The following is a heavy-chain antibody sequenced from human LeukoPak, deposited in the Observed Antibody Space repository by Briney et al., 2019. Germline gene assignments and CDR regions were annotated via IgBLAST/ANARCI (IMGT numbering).Heavy chain of an antibody. Sequence: GGSLRLSCAASGFTFSSYSMNWVRQAPGKGLEWVSYISSSGSTIYYADSVKGRFTISRDNAKNSLYLQMNSLRAEDTAVYYCARGQDTVITSRDAFDIWGQGTMVTVSS. CDR2: ISSSGSTI. D-gene: IGHD4-23*01. CDR3: ARGQDTVITSRDAFDI. V-gene: IGHV3-48*04. CDR1: GFTFSSYS. J-gene: IGHJ3*02.